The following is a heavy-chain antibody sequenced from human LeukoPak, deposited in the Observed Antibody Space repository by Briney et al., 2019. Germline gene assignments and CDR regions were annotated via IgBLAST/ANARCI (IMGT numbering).Heavy chain of an antibody. Sequence: PGGSLRLSCAASGFTLSSYDMHWDRQATGKGLEWVSGINVGGDTYYPVSVKGRFTISRENAKNSFYLQMGSLRAGDTAVYYCARRMDVGAGGYYYYYYMDVWGKGTTVTVSS. J-gene: IGHJ6*03. V-gene: IGHV3-13*01. CDR2: INVGGDT. CDR1: GFTLSSYD. D-gene: IGHD1-26*01. CDR3: ARRMDVGAGGYYYYYYMDV.